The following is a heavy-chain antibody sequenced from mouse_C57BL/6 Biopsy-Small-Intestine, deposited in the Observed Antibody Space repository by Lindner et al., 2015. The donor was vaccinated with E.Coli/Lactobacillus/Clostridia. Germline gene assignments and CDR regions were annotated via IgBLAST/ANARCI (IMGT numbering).Heavy chain of an antibody. J-gene: IGHJ4*01. V-gene: IGHV1-64*01. Sequence: SVKVSCKASGYTFTGYYIHWLRQAPGQGPEWMGRINPNGGGTNYAEKFEGRVTMTRDTSISTAFMELSGLRSDDAAVYYCARDPTPIVASGPNDWFDPWGQGTLVTVSS. D-gene: IGHD2-12*01. CDR2: INPNGGGT. CDR3: ARDPTPIVASGPNDWFDP. CDR1: GYTFTGYY.